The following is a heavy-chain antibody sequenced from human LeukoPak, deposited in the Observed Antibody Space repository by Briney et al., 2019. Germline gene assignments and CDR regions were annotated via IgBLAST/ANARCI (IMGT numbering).Heavy chain of an antibody. V-gene: IGHV3-23*01. CDR2: VSGSGDST. CDR3: AQDHGG. Sequence: GGSLRLSCAASGFTFYNYAMTWVRQAPEKGLEWVSAVSGSGDSTYYADAVKGRFTIPKDNSKNTLYLQMNSLRAEDTAVYYCAQDHGGWGQGTLVTVSS. CDR1: GFTFYNYA. J-gene: IGHJ4*02. D-gene: IGHD3-10*01.